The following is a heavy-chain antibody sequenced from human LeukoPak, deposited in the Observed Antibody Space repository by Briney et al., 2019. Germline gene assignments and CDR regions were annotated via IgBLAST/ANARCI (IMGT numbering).Heavy chain of an antibody. D-gene: IGHD3-22*01. Sequence: PGGSLRLSCAASGYTFSSFGINWVRQAPGKGLEWVSSISVRSNYIYYADSVRGRFTISRDDARDSLYLQMNSLRAEDTAVYYCVRLRRNSDTSGYYYYYDFWGQGTLVTVPS. J-gene: IGHJ4*02. V-gene: IGHV3-21*01. CDR3: VRLRRNSDTSGYYYYYDF. CDR1: GYTFSSFG. CDR2: ISVRSNYI.